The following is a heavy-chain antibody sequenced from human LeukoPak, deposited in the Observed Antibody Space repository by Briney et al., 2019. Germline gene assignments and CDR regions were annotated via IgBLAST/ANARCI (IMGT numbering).Heavy chain of an antibody. D-gene: IGHD2-2*01. J-gene: IGHJ3*02. CDR3: AKFRDIVVVPAATAFDI. Sequence: PGGSLRLSCAASGFTFNNYAMSWVRQAPGKGLEWVSAISGSGDSTYYADSVKGRFTISRDNSKNTLYLQMNSLRAEDTAVYYCAKFRDIVVVPAATAFDIWGQGTMVTVSS. CDR1: GFTFNNYA. CDR2: ISGSGDST. V-gene: IGHV3-23*01.